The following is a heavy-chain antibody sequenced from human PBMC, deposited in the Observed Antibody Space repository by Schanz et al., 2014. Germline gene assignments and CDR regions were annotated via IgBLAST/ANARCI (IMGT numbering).Heavy chain of an antibody. Sequence: EVQLLESGGRLVQPGGSLRLSCAASGFTFSSYAMSWVRQAPGKGLEWVSHISGSSIHKNYADSVKGRFTISRDTSKNTLYLLLNSLRAEDTAVYYCVREDCSATSCYFRYWGQGTLVTVSS. CDR1: GFTFSSYA. V-gene: IGHV3-23*01. J-gene: IGHJ4*02. D-gene: IGHD2-21*01. CDR2: ISGSSIHK. CDR3: VREDCSATSCYFRY.